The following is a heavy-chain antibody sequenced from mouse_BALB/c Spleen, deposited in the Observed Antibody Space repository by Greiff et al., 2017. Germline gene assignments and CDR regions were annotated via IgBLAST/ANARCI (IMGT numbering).Heavy chain of an antibody. D-gene: IGHD1-1*01. CDR2: ISSGGSYT. Sequence: EVKLMESGGGLVKPGGSLKLSCAASGFTFSSYTMSWVRQTPEKRLEWVATISSGGSYTYYPDSVKGRFTISRDNAKNTLYLQMSSLKSEDTAMYYCTSDYYGSSYKAYWGQGTTLTVSS. V-gene: IGHV5-6-4*01. CDR3: TSDYYGSSYKAY. J-gene: IGHJ2*01. CDR1: GFTFSSYT.